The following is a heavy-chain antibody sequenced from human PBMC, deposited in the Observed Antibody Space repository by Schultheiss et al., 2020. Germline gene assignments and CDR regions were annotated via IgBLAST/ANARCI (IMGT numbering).Heavy chain of an antibody. J-gene: IGHJ4*02. CDR1: GFTFRSYG. Sequence: GESLKISCAASGFTFRSYGMHWVRQAPGKGLEWVAVIWYDGSNKYYADSVKGRFTISRDNSKNTLYLQMNSLRAEDTAVYYCARVEYSSGWYLDYWGQGTLVTVSS. V-gene: IGHV3-33*01. D-gene: IGHD6-19*01. CDR3: ARVEYSSGWYLDY. CDR2: IWYDGSNK.